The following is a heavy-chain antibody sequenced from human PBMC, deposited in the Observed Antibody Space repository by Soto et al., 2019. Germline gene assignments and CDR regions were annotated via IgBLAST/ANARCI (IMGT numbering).Heavy chain of an antibody. CDR3: ARDRVVVVVAATLDAFDI. CDR1: GFTFSSYS. Sequence: GGSLRLSCAASGFTFSSYSMNWVRQAPGKGLEWVSYISSSSSTIYYAGSVKGRFTISRDNAKNSLYLQMNSLRAEDTAVYYCARDRVVVVVAATLDAFDIWGQGTMVTVSS. J-gene: IGHJ3*02. D-gene: IGHD2-15*01. V-gene: IGHV3-48*01. CDR2: ISSSSSTI.